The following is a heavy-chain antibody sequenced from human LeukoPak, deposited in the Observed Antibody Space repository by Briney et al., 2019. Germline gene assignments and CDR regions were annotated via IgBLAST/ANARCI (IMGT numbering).Heavy chain of an antibody. CDR3: AKRTKAMVVDY. CDR2: IWYDGSNK. D-gene: IGHD5-18*01. V-gene: IGHV3-30*02. CDR1: GFTFSTHG. Sequence: GGSLRLSCAASGFTFSTHGMHWVRQAPGKGLEWVAFIWYDGSNKYYADSVKGRFTISRDNSKNTLYLQMNSLRTEDTAVHYCAKRTKAMVVDYWGQGTLVTVSS. J-gene: IGHJ4*02.